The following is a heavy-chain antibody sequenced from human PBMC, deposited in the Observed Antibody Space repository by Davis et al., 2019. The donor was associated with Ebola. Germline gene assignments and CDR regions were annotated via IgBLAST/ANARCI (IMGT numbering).Heavy chain of an antibody. CDR1: GGSISSGDYY. V-gene: IGHV4-61*08. Sequence: PSETLSLTCTVSGGSISSGDYYWSWIRQPPGKGLEWIGYIYYSGSTNYNPSLKSRVTISVDTSKNQFSLRLSSVTAADTAVYYCATSRSYYVIDQWGQGTLVTVSS. CDR3: ATSRSYYVIDQ. D-gene: IGHD1-26*01. CDR2: IYYSGST. J-gene: IGHJ4*02.